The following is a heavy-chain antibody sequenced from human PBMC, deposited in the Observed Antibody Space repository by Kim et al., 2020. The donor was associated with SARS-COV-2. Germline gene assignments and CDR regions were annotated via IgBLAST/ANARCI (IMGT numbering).Heavy chain of an antibody. CDR1: GYTFTSYG. Sequence: ASVKVSCKASGYTFTSYGISWVRQAPGQGLEWMGWISAYNGNTNYAQKLQGRVTMTTDTSTSTAYMELRSLRSDDTAVYYCARAGVLLWFGELFEGSFDYWGQGTLVTVSS. V-gene: IGHV1-18*01. CDR2: ISAYNGNT. J-gene: IGHJ4*02. D-gene: IGHD3-10*01. CDR3: ARAGVLLWFGELFEGSFDY.